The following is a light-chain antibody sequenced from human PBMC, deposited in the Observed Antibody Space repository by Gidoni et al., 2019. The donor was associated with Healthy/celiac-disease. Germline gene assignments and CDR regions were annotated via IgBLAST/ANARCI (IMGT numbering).Light chain of an antibody. CDR3: QQRSNWPRFT. V-gene: IGKV3-11*01. CDR1: QRVSSY. J-gene: IGKJ3*01. CDR2: DAA. Sequence: EIVLTQSPATLSSSPGESATLSCRASQRVSSYLAWYHQKPGQAPRLLIYDAANRATGIPARFSGSGSGTDFTLTISSLEPADFAVYYCQQRSNWPRFTFGPGTKVEIK.